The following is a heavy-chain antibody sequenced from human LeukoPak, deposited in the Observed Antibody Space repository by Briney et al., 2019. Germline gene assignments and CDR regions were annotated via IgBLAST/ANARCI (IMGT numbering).Heavy chain of an antibody. J-gene: IGHJ5*02. D-gene: IGHD3-22*01. Sequence: SETLSLTCTVSGGSISSYYWSWIRQPAGKGLEWIGRIYTSGSTNYNPSLKSRVTMSVDTSKNQFSLKLSSVTAADTAVYYCARDWDYYDSSGHGNNWFDPWGQGTLVTVSS. CDR1: GGSISSYY. CDR3: ARDWDYYDSSGHGNNWFDP. CDR2: IYTSGST. V-gene: IGHV4-4*07.